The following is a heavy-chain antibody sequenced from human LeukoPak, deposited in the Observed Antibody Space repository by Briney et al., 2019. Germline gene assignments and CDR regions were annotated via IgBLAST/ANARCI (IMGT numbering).Heavy chain of an antibody. D-gene: IGHD3-10*01. CDR1: GFTFDDYG. Sequence: GGSLRLSCAASGFTFDDYGMSWVRQAPGKGLEWVSGINWNGGSTGYADSVKGRFTISRGNAKNSLYLQMNSLRAEDTALYYCARERPYGSGSYPLYYFDYWGQGTLVTVSS. J-gene: IGHJ4*02. CDR3: ARERPYGSGSYPLYYFDY. V-gene: IGHV3-20*04. CDR2: INWNGGST.